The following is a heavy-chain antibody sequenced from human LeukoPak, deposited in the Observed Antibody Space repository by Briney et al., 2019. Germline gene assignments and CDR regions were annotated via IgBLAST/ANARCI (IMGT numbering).Heavy chain of an antibody. Sequence: GASVKVSYKASGYTFTSYYMHLVRQAPGQGLEWMGIINPSGGSTSYAQKFQGRVTMTRYMSTSTVYMELSSLRSEDTAVYYCARDVADYYGSGPYYFDYWGQGTLVTVSS. CDR3: ARDVADYYGSGPYYFDY. CDR2: INPSGGST. CDR1: GYTFTSYY. J-gene: IGHJ4*02. D-gene: IGHD3-10*01. V-gene: IGHV1-46*01.